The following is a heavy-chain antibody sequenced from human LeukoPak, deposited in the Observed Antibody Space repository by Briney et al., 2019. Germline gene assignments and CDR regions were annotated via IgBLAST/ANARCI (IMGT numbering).Heavy chain of an antibody. Sequence: ASVTVSCKASGYTFTGYYMHWVRQAPGQGLAWMGWIDPNSGGTNYAQKFQGRVTMTRDTSISTAYMEPSRLRSDDTAVYYCARVVAGGYWGQGTLVTVSS. J-gene: IGHJ4*02. CDR2: IDPNSGGT. V-gene: IGHV1-2*02. CDR3: ARVVAGGY. CDR1: GYTFTGYY. D-gene: IGHD6-19*01.